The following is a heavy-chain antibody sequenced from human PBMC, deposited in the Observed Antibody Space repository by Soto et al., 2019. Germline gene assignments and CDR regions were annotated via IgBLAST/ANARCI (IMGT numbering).Heavy chain of an antibody. D-gene: IGHD2-2*01. CDR1: GFTFSSYS. CDR3: ARVLSELQLRHYYYYYGMDV. CDR2: ISSSSSYI. V-gene: IGHV3-21*01. J-gene: IGHJ6*02. Sequence: EVQLVESGGGLVKPGGSLRLSCAASGFTFSSYSMNWVRQAPGKGLEWVSSISSSSSYIYYADSVKGRFTISRDNAKNSLYLQMNSLRAEDTAVYYCARVLSELQLRHYYYYYGMDVWGQGTTVTVSS.